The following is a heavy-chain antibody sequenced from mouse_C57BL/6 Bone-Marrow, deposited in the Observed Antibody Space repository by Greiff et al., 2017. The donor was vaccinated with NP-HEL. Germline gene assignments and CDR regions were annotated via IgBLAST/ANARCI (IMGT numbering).Heavy chain of an antibody. CDR1: GFTFSDYG. D-gene: IGHD2-9*01. CDR2: ISSGSSTI. J-gene: IGHJ2*01. CDR3: ARPYYGYPYYFDY. V-gene: IGHV5-17*01. Sequence: EVKLVESGGGLVKPGGSLKLSCAASGFTFSDYGMHWVRQAPEKGLGWVAYISSGSSTIYYADTVKGRFTISRDNAKNTLFLQMTSLRSEDTAMYYCARPYYGYPYYFDYWGQGTTLTVSS.